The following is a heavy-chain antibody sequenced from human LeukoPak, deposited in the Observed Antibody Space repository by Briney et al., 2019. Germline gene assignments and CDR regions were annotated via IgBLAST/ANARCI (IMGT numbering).Heavy chain of an antibody. V-gene: IGHV4-39*01. CDR2: IYYSGST. J-gene: IGHJ4*02. CDR1: GGSISSSSYY. Sequence: PSETLSLTCTVPGGSISSSSYYWGWIRQPPGKGLEWIGSIYYSGSTYYNPSLKSRVTISVDTSKNQFSLKLSSVTAADTAVYYCASLIPYSSRINDYWGQGTLVTVSS. CDR3: ASLIPYSSRINDY. D-gene: IGHD6-13*01.